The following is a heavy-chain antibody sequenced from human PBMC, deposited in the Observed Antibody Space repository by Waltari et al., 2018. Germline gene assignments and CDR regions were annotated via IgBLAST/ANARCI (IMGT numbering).Heavy chain of an antibody. Sequence: EVQLVESGGGLVQPGGSLSLPCPAQDFTFSSYGMSWVRQAPGKGLEWVANIKQDGSENYYVDSVKGRFTFSRDNAKNSLYLQMNSLRAEDTAVYYCARPYASGWYINFDYWGQGTLVTVSS. D-gene: IGHD6-19*01. CDR1: DFTFSSYG. J-gene: IGHJ4*02. CDR2: IKQDGSEN. CDR3: ARPYASGWYINFDY. V-gene: IGHV3-7*01.